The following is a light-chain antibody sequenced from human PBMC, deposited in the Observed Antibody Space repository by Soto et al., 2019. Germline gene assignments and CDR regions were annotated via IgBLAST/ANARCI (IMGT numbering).Light chain of an antibody. CDR3: QYYGGYYGSSPRYT. Sequence: EIVLTQSPGTLSLSPGERATLSCRASQNVSSNYLAWYQQRPGQAPRLLMYGAFIRATGIPDRISGSGSGTEFTVTISRLEPEDFAVYYCQYYGGYYGSSPRYTFGQGTKLDIK. V-gene: IGKV3-20*01. CDR1: QNVSSNY. CDR2: GAF. J-gene: IGKJ2*01.